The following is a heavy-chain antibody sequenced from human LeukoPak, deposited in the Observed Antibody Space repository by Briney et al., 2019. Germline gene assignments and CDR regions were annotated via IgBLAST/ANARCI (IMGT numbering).Heavy chain of an antibody. Sequence: SVRVSCKASGGSLSDYTISWVRQAPGQRLEWMGGIIPMLGTAKYAQNFQGRVTITTDDSSSTVYMELSSLRFEDTASYFCARDGLLTRTGMDVWGKGTTITVSS. J-gene: IGHJ6*03. V-gene: IGHV1-69*16. CDR1: GGSLSDYT. CDR2: IIPMLGTA. D-gene: IGHD3/OR15-3a*01. CDR3: ARDGLLTRTGMDV.